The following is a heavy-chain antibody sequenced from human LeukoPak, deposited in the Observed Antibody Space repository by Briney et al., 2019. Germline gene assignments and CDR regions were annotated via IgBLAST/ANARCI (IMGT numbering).Heavy chain of an antibody. Sequence: SETLSLTCSVSGGSVNSYCWSWIRQPPGKGLEWIGYIYTTGRTNYNPSLKSRVTISVDTSKNQFSLKLSSVTAADTAVYYCAKILGSGVWYGFDIWGQGTMVTVSS. CDR2: IYTTGRT. V-gene: IGHV4-4*09. CDR3: AKILGSGVWYGFDI. CDR1: GGSVNSYC. J-gene: IGHJ3*02. D-gene: IGHD7-27*01.